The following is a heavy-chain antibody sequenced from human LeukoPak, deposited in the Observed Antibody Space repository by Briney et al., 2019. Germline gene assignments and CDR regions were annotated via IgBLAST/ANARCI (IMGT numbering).Heavy chain of an antibody. J-gene: IGHJ4*02. D-gene: IGHD6-13*01. CDR2: IKSKTDDGTT. CDR1: GFTFSNAW. V-gene: IGHV3-15*01. Sequence: GGSLRLSCAASGFTFSNAWMSWVRQAPGKGLEWVGRIKSKTDDGTTDYAAPVKGRFTISRDDSKNTLYLQMNSLKTEDTAVYYCTTAMYSSSWYTYYFDYWGQGTLVTVSS. CDR3: TTAMYSSSWYTYYFDY.